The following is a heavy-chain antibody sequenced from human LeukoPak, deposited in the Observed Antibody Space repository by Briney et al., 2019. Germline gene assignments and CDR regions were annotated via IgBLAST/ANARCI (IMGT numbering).Heavy chain of an antibody. CDR3: ARLPMGLISGSREAFDI. CDR1: GGSISSSSYY. V-gene: IGHV4-61*05. Sequence: PSETLSLTCTVSGGSISSSSYYWSWIRQPPGKGLEWIGYIYYSGSTNYNPSLKSRVTISVDTSKNQFSLKLSSVTAADTAVYYCARLPMGLISGSREAFDIWGQGTMVTVSS. D-gene: IGHD1-26*01. CDR2: IYYSGST. J-gene: IGHJ3*02.